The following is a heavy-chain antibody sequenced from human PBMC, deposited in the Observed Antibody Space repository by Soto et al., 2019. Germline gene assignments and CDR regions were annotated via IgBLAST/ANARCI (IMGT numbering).Heavy chain of an antibody. V-gene: IGHV1-46*03. CDR1: GYTFTSYY. CDR3: ARDREGVHEHSYYYYMDV. CDR2: INPSGGST. J-gene: IGHJ6*03. D-gene: IGHD3-10*01. Sequence: QVQLLQSGAEVKKPGASVKVSCKASGYTFTSYYMHWVRQAPGQGLEWMGIINPSGGSTSYAQKFQGRVTMTRDTSTSTVYMELSSLRSEDTAVYYCARDREGVHEHSYYYYMDVWGKGTTVTVSS.